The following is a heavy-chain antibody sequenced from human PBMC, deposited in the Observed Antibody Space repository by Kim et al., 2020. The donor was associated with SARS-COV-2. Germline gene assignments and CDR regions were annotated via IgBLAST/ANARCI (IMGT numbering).Heavy chain of an antibody. Sequence: SETLSLTCAVYGGSFSGYYWSWIRQPPGKGLEWIGEINHSGSTNYNPSLKSRVTISVDTSKNQFSLKLSSVTAADTAVYYCARFSGYYDFWSGAYFDYWGQGTLVTVSS. CDR3: ARFSGYYDFWSGAYFDY. D-gene: IGHD3-3*01. CDR2: INHSGST. V-gene: IGHV4-34*01. CDR1: GGSFSGYY. J-gene: IGHJ4*02.